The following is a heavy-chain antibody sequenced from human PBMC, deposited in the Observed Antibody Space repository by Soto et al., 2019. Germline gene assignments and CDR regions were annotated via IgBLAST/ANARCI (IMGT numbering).Heavy chain of an antibody. V-gene: IGHV3-48*02. J-gene: IGHJ6*02. CDR3: ARDNLGNSSSWYGTYYYGMDV. CDR2: ISSSSSTI. Sequence: GGSLRLSCAASGFTFSSYSMNWVRQAPGKGLEWVSYISSSSSTIYYADSVKGRFTISRDNAKNSLYLQMDSLRDEDTAVYYCARDNLGNSSSWYGTYYYGMDVWGQGTTVTVSS. D-gene: IGHD6-13*01. CDR1: GFTFSSYS.